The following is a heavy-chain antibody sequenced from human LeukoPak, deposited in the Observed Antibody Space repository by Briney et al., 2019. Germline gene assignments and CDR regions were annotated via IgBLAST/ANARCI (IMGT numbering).Heavy chain of an antibody. CDR1: GGSISSSSYY. CDR2: IYYSGST. CDR3: ARHGDGESGSYYPLGY. Sequence: SETLSLTCTVSGGSISSSSYYWGWIRQPPGKGLAWIGSIYYSGSTYYNPSLKSRVTISVDTSKNQFSLKLSSVTAADTAVYYCARHGDGESGSYYPLGYWGQGTLVTVSS. V-gene: IGHV4-39*01. D-gene: IGHD1-26*01. J-gene: IGHJ4*02.